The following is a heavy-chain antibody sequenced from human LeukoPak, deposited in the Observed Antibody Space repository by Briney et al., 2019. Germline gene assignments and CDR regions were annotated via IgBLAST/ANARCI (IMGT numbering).Heavy chain of an antibody. V-gene: IGHV4-59*08. CDR1: GGSISSYY. CDR2: IYYSGST. J-gene: IGHJ5*02. Sequence: PSETLSLTCTVSGGSISSYYWSWIRQPPGKGLEWIGYIYYSGSTNYNPSLKSRVTISVDTSKNQFSLKLSSVTAADTAVYYCARHKYPSLYYDFWSGASNWFDPWGQGTLVTVSS. D-gene: IGHD3-3*01. CDR3: ARHKYPSLYYDFWSGASNWFDP.